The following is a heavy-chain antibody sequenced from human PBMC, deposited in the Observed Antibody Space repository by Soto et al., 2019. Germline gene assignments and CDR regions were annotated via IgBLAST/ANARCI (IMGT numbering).Heavy chain of an antibody. V-gene: IGHV4-4*07. Sequence: SEPFSLTFSFSGGSIISYWWSWIRPPAGKGLEWIGRVYSSGTTDYNPSLNSRATLSVETSKNQFSLKLSSVTAADTAVYYCARDIGSYAYGEGYWGQGIQVTVSS. D-gene: IGHD3-10*01. CDR2: VYSSGTT. CDR3: ARDIGSYAYGEGY. CDR1: GGSIISYW. J-gene: IGHJ4*02.